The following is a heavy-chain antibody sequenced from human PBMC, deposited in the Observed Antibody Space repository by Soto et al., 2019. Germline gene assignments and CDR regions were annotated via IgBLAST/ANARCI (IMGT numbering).Heavy chain of an antibody. CDR1: GFTFNSYS. CDR2: ISTSSSNI. J-gene: IGHJ4*02. D-gene: IGHD6-19*01. Sequence: EVQLVESGGGLVQPGGSLRLSCAASGFTFNSYSLNWVRQAPGKGLEWISYISTSSSNIKYADSVKGRFTISRDNAKXXXXXXXXXXXXXXXAVYYCARVGLAYSSGWYERDYFDYWGQGTLITVSS. CDR3: ARVGLAYSSGWYERDYFDY. V-gene: IGHV3-48*01.